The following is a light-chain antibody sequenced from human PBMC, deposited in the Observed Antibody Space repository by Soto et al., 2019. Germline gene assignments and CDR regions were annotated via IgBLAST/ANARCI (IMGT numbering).Light chain of an antibody. Sequence: SYELTHPPSVSVAPGQTATMTSWGDNIGRKSVHWYQQKPGQAPVLVVYDDTDRPLGIPERLSGSNSGNTATLTITRVEAGDEADYYCQVWDSGSDPWVFGGGTQLTVL. CDR2: DDT. V-gene: IGLV3-21*02. J-gene: IGLJ3*02. CDR3: QVWDSGSDPWV. CDR1: NIGRKS.